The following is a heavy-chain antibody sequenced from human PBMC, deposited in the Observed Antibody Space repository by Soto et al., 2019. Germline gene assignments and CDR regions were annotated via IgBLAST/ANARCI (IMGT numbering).Heavy chain of an antibody. V-gene: IGHV3-30-3*01. D-gene: IGHD2-2*01. CDR1: GFIFSSYS. J-gene: IGHJ3*02. CDR3: ARYQFLDAFDI. CDR2: ISKDGSNK. Sequence: QVQLGESGGGVVQPGRSLRLSFAASGFIFSSYSMHSVRQAPGKGLEWVAIISKDGSNKYYVYSVKGRVTISRDNSNNTLSLQMNRRRAEDTAVYYCARYQFLDAFDIWGQGTMVTGSS.